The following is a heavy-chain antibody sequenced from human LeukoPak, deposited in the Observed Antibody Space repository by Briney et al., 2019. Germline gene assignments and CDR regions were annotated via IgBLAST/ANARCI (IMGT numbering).Heavy chain of an antibody. V-gene: IGHV3-7*01. D-gene: IGHD5-12*01. Sequence: GGSLRLSCAASGFTFSSYWMSWVRQAPGKGLEWVANIEQDGSEKYYVDSVKGRFTISRDNAKNSLYLQMNSLRAEDTAVYYCARDGAKIYSGYDNYYFDYWGQGTLVTVSS. CDR2: IEQDGSEK. CDR3: ARDGAKIYSGYDNYYFDY. CDR1: GFTFSSYW. J-gene: IGHJ4*02.